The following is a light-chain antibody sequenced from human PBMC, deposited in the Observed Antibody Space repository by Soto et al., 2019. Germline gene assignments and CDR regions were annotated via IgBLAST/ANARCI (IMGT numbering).Light chain of an antibody. V-gene: IGLV1-44*01. CDR2: TDN. J-gene: IGLJ1*01. Sequence: QSVLTQPPSASGTPGQRVTISCSGSSSNTGINTVNWYQQVPGTAPKLLIYTDNQRPSGVPDRFSGSKSGTSASLAISGLQSEDEADYYCAAWDDSLNGLYVFGTGTKGTVL. CDR1: SSNTGINT. CDR3: AAWDDSLNGLYV.